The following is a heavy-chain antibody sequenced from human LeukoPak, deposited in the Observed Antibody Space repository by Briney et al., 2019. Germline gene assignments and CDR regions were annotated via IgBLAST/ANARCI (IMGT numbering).Heavy chain of an antibody. D-gene: IGHD1-26*01. CDR2: IYYSGST. V-gene: IGHV4-39*01. Sequence: SETLSLTCTVSGGSISSSSYYWGWIRQPPGKGLEWIGSIYYSGSTYYNPSLKSRVTISVDTSKNQFSLKLSSVTAADTAVYYCARQLQWELTGWFDPWGQGTLVTVSS. CDR1: GGSISSSSYY. J-gene: IGHJ5*02. CDR3: ARQLQWELTGWFDP.